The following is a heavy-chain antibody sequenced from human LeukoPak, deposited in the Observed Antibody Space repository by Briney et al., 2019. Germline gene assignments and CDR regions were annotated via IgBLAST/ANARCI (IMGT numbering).Heavy chain of an antibody. CDR2: IIPIFGTA. CDR3: ARNTLYYSGYDNGFDY. D-gene: IGHD5-12*01. CDR1: GGTFSSYA. Sequence: SVKVSCKASGGTFSSYAISWVRQAPGQGLEWMGGIIPIFGTANYAQKFQGRVTMTTDTSTSTAYMELRSLRSDDTAVYYCARNTLYYSGYDNGFDYWGQGTLVTVSS. V-gene: IGHV1-69*05. J-gene: IGHJ4*02.